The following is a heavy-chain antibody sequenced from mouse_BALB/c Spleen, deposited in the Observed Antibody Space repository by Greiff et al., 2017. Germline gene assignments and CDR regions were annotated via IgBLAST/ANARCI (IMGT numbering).Heavy chain of an antibody. V-gene: IGHV5-6-5*01. Sequence: EVKLVESGGGLVKPGGSLKLSCAASGFTFSSYAMSWVRQTPEKRLEWVASISSGGSTYYPDSVKGRFTISRDNARNILYLQMSSLRSEDTSMYYCATDGYYPAWFAYWGQGTLVTVSA. J-gene: IGHJ3*01. D-gene: IGHD2-3*01. CDR2: ISSGGST. CDR3: ATDGYYPAWFAY. CDR1: GFTFSSYA.